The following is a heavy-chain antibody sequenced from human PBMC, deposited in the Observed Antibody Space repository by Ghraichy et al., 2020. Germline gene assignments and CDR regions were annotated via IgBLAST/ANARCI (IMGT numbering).Heavy chain of an antibody. Sequence: SQTLSLTCAISGDSVSSNSAAWNWIRQSPSRGLEWLGRTYYRSKWYNDYAVSVKSRITINPDTSKNQFSLQLNSVTPEDTAVYYCARDPMVVVAAINYYGMDVWGQGTTVTVSS. CDR1: GDSVSSNSAA. V-gene: IGHV6-1*01. CDR3: ARDPMVVVAAINYYGMDV. J-gene: IGHJ6*02. D-gene: IGHD2-15*01. CDR2: TYYRSKWYN.